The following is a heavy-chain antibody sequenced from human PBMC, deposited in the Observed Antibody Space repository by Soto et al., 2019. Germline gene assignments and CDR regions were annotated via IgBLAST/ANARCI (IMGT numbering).Heavy chain of an antibody. CDR3: ARDLLQGLAVAPGVFWFDP. CDR2: ISSSSSYI. V-gene: IGHV3-21*01. J-gene: IGHJ5*02. D-gene: IGHD6-19*01. Sequence: GGSLRLSCAASGFTFSSYSMNWVRQAPGKGLEWVSSISSSSSYIYYADSVKGRFTISRDNAKNSLNLQMNSLRAEDTDVYYCARDLLQGLAVAPGVFWFDPWGQGTLVTVSS. CDR1: GFTFSSYS.